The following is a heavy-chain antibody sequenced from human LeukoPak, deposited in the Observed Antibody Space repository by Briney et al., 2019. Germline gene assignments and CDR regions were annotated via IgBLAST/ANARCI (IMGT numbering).Heavy chain of an antibody. CDR2: IKQDGSEK. CDR3: AELGITMIGGV. CDR1: GFTFNSYW. Sequence: GGSLRLSCAASGFTFNSYWMSWVRQAPGKGLEWVANIKQDGSEKYYVDSVKGRFTISRDNAKNSPYLQMNSLRAEDTAVYYCAELGITMIGGVWGKGTTVTISS. J-gene: IGHJ6*04. D-gene: IGHD3-10*02. V-gene: IGHV3-7*01.